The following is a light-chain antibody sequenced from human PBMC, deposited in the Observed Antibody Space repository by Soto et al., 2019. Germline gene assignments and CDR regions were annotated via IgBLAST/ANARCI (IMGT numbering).Light chain of an antibody. J-gene: IGKJ1*01. CDR2: KAS. Sequence: DIQMTQSPSTLSESVGDRVTITCRASQNIDSGLAWYQQKPGKAPKLLIYKASTLESGVPLRFSGSGSGTEFTLTITSLQPDAFATYYCQQYHFFWTFGQGTSVEIK. CDR1: QNIDSG. V-gene: IGKV1-5*03. CDR3: QQYHFFWT.